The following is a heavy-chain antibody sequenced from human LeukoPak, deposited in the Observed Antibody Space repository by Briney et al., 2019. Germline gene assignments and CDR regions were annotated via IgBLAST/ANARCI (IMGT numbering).Heavy chain of an antibody. CDR3: ARDPDYYGSGSYYNVPFDY. Sequence: ASVKVSCKASGYTFTSFPIHWVRQAPGQRLEWVGWINAGNGHTKYSQEFQGRLTFTRDTSTSTAYMELSSLRSEDMAVYYCARDPDYYGSGSYYNVPFDYWGQGTLVTVSS. CDR1: GYTFTSFP. D-gene: IGHD3-10*01. V-gene: IGHV1-3*03. J-gene: IGHJ4*02. CDR2: INAGNGHT.